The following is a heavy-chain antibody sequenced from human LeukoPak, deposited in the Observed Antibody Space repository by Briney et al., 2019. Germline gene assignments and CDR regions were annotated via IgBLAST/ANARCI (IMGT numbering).Heavy chain of an antibody. J-gene: IGHJ4*02. V-gene: IGHV3-11*01. CDR2: ISSSGTTI. CDR3: ATNVGATVY. CDR1: GFTFSASY. Sequence: GRSLRLTCAASGFTFSASYMTWIRQAPGKGLEWISYISSSGTTIYYADSVKGRFTLSRDNAKNSLYLQLNSLRAEDTAVYFCATNVGATVYWGQGTLVAVSS. D-gene: IGHD1-26*01.